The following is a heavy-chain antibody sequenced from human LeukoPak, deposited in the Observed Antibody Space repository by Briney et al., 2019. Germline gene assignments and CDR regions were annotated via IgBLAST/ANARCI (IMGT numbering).Heavy chain of an antibody. J-gene: IGHJ4*02. CDR3: ARRYCSSTSCYYFDY. D-gene: IGHD2-2*01. CDR2: ISSSSSYI. V-gene: IGHV3-21*01. CDR1: GFTFSSYS. Sequence: GGSLRLSCAASGFTFSSYSMNWVRQAPGKGLEWVSSISSSSSYIYYADSVKGRFTISRDNAKNSLYLQTNSLRAEDTAVYYCARRYCSSTSCYYFDYWGQGTLVTVSS.